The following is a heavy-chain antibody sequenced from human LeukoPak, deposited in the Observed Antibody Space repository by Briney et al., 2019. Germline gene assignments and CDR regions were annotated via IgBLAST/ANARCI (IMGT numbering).Heavy chain of an antibody. CDR1: GFTFSGFA. J-gene: IGHJ4*02. D-gene: IGHD5-18*01. Sequence: GGTLRLSCAASGFTFSGFAMSWIRQAPGKGLEWVSSISRSGESAFYADSVRGRFTISRDNSKNTLYLQMNSLRAEDTAVYYCAKDLDTAMVTPGDCWGQGTLVTVSS. V-gene: IGHV3-23*01. CDR2: ISRSGESA. CDR3: AKDLDTAMVTPGDC.